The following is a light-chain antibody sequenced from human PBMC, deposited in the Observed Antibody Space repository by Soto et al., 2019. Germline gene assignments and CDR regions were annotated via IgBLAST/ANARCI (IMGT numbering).Light chain of an antibody. CDR3: SSYASTTSRV. Sequence: QSVLTQPASVSGSPGQPITISCTGTSSDIGGYNSVSWYQQHPDKAPHLLIYDVSYRPSGISSRFAGSKSGATASLTISGLQAEDEADYSCSSYASTTSRVFGGGTKVTVL. CDR2: DVS. V-gene: IGLV2-14*01. J-gene: IGLJ2*01. CDR1: SSDIGGYNS.